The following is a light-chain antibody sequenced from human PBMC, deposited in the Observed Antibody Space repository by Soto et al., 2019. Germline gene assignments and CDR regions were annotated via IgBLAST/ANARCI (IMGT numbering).Light chain of an antibody. CDR1: QSVSSN. V-gene: IGKV3-15*01. CDR3: QQYSNWPRT. CDR2: GAS. J-gene: IGKJ1*01. Sequence: EIVMTQSPATLSASPGERATLSCRASQSVSSNLAWYQQKPGQAPRLLVYGASTRATGMPARFSGSGSGTEFTLTITSLQSEDFAVYFCQQYSNWPRTFGQGTKVDIK.